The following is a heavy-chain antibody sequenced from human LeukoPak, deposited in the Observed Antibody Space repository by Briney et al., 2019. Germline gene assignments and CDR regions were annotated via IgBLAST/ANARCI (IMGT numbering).Heavy chain of an antibody. Sequence: SETLSLTCAVYGGSFSGYYWSWIRQPPGKGLEWIGEINHSGSTNYDPSLKSRVTISVDTSKNQFSLKLSSVTAADTAVYYCARGRIAAAGTLHFDYWGQGTLVTVSS. CDR1: GGSFSGYY. CDR2: INHSGST. CDR3: ARGRIAAAGTLHFDY. V-gene: IGHV4-34*01. D-gene: IGHD6-13*01. J-gene: IGHJ4*02.